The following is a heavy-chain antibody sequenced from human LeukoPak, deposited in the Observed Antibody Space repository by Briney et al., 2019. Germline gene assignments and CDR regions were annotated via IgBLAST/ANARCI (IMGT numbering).Heavy chain of an antibody. CDR3: VKDDGWVQYAN. D-gene: IGHD5-24*01. V-gene: IGHV3-9*01. CDR1: GFTFDDYA. Sequence: GGSLRLSCAASGFTFDDYAMHWVRQAPGKGLEWVSGISWNSGNIDYADSVKGRFTISRDNSKNTLYLQMNSLSAEDAAVYYCVKDDGWVQYANWGQGTLVTVSS. CDR2: ISWNSGNI. J-gene: IGHJ4*02.